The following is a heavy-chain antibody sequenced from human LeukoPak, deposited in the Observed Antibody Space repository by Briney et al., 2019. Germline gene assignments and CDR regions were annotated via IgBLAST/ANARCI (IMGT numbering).Heavy chain of an antibody. J-gene: IGHJ4*02. CDR1: GYTFTSYD. V-gene: IGHV1-8*02. Sequence: ASVKVPCKASGYTFTSYDINWVRQATGQGLEWMGWMNPNSGNTGYAQKFQGRVTMTRNTSISTAYMELSSLRSEDTAVYYCASSKYSGSYYGEGYFDYWGQGTLVTVSS. CDR3: ASSKYSGSYYGEGYFDY. D-gene: IGHD1-26*01. CDR2: MNPNSGNT.